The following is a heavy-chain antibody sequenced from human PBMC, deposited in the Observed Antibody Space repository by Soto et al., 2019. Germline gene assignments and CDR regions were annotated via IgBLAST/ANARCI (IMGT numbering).Heavy chain of an antibody. J-gene: IGHJ5*02. D-gene: IGHD3-3*01. Sequence: GSLRLSCAASGFTFSSYSMNWVHRAPGKGLEWVSSISSSSSYIHYADSVKGRFTISRDNAKNSLYLQMNSLRAEDTAVYYCARDLGSGYYMSWFDPWGQGTLVTVSS. V-gene: IGHV3-21*01. CDR3: ARDLGSGYYMSWFDP. CDR1: GFTFSSYS. CDR2: ISSSSSYI.